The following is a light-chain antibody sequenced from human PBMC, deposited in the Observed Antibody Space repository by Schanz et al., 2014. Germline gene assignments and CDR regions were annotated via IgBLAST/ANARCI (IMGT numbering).Light chain of an antibody. CDR1: QSINSLA. J-gene: IGKJ5*01. Sequence: EIVLTQSPATLSVSPGERATLSCRASQSINSLALAWYQQKPGQAPRLLMYGASTRATGIPARFSGSGSGTEFTLTISSLQSEDFAVYYCQHAPTFGQGTRLEIK. CDR2: GAS. V-gene: IGKV3D-15*01. CDR3: QHAPT.